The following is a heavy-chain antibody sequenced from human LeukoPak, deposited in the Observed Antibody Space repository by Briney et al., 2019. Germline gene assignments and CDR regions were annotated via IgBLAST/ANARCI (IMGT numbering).Heavy chain of an antibody. CDR1: GFTFSNYG. J-gene: IGHJ4*02. Sequence: GGSLRLSCAASGFTFSNYGMHWVRQAPGKGLEWVAFVYYDGNNKYYAASVKGRFTISRDNSRNSLYVQMNRLRPEDTAVYYCVKGQAQVYGYFDSWGLGTLVTVSS. CDR3: VKGQAQVYGYFDS. CDR2: VYYDGNNK. V-gene: IGHV3-30*02. D-gene: IGHD1-14*01.